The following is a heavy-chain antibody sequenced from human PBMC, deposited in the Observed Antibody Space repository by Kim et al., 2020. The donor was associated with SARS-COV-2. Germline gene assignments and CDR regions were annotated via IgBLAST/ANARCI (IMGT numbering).Heavy chain of an antibody. V-gene: IGHV3-23*01. Sequence: GGSLRLSCAASGFTFSSYAMSWVRQAPGKGLEWVSTLSGSGISTYYADSVKGRFTIFRDNSKKTLYLQMNSLRADDTAVYYCAKDRATAAAGTSGSFQHWGQGTLVTVSS. CDR3: AKDRATAAAGTSGSFQH. CDR1: GFTFSSYA. J-gene: IGHJ1*01. CDR2: LSGSGIST. D-gene: IGHD6-13*01.